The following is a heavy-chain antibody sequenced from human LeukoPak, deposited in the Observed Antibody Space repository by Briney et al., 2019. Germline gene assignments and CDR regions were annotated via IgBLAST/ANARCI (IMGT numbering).Heavy chain of an antibody. CDR1: GGSINSYY. Sequence: SETLSLTCTVSGGSINSYYWSWIRQPPGKGLEWIGYIYYSGSTNYNPSLKSRVTISVDTSKNQFSLKLSSVTAADTAVYYCARNGGLSSSEYFQHWGQGTLVTVSS. CDR3: ARNGGLSSSEYFQH. V-gene: IGHV4-59*01. J-gene: IGHJ1*01. D-gene: IGHD6-13*01. CDR2: IYYSGST.